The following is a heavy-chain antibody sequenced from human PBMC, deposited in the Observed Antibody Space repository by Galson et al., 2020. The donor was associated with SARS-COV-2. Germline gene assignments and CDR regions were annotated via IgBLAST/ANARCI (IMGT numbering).Heavy chain of an antibody. D-gene: IGHD3-22*01. CDR1: GGNFSSYA. V-gene: IGHV1-69*10. Sequence: KISCKASGGNFSSYAIRWVRQAPGQGLEWMGGIIPILGIANYAQKFQGRVTITADKSTSTAYMELSSLRSEDTAVYYCACAHPITMMASGQYYYYMDVWGKGTTVTVSS. J-gene: IGHJ6*03. CDR3: ACAHPITMMASGQYYYYMDV. CDR2: IIPILGIA.